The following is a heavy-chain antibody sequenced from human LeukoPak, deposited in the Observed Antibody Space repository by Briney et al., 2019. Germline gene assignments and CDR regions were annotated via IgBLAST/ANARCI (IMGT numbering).Heavy chain of an antibody. CDR2: ISGSGGST. V-gene: IGHV3-23*01. CDR1: GFTFSSYA. CDR3: ARDCSSTSCWRVYYGMDV. D-gene: IGHD2-2*01. Sequence: PGGSLRLSCAASGFTFSSYAMSWVRQAPGKGLEWVSAISGSGGSTYYADSVKGRFTISRDNSKNTLYLQMNSLRAEDTAVYYCARDCSSTSCWRVYYGMDVWGQGTTVTVSS. J-gene: IGHJ6*02.